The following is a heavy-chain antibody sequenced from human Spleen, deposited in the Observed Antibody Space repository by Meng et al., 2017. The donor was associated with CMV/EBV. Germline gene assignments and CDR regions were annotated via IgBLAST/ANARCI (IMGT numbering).Heavy chain of an antibody. D-gene: IGHD1-14*01. CDR2: IDPADSDT. Sequence: GESLKISCQVSGYSFTDYWIGWLRQMPGKGLEWMGVIDPADSDTRYSPSFQGQVTISVDKSVTTAYLQWSSLRASDTAIYYCARPGRTLTRTTYWYFDLWGRGTLVTVSS. CDR1: GYSFTDYW. CDR3: ARPGRTLTRTTYWYFDL. V-gene: IGHV5-51*01. J-gene: IGHJ2*01.